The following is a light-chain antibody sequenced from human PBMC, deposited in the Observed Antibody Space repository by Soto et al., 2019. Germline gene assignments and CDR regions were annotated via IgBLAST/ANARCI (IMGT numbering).Light chain of an antibody. Sequence: EIVMTQSPATLSVSPGERATLSCGASQSVSSNLAWYQQKPGQAPRLLIYDTSTRATDIPARFSGSGSGTEFTLTISNLQSEDFAVYYCQQYNNWPRTFGQGTKV. CDR1: QSVSSN. J-gene: IGKJ1*01. CDR3: QQYNNWPRT. V-gene: IGKV3-15*01. CDR2: DTS.